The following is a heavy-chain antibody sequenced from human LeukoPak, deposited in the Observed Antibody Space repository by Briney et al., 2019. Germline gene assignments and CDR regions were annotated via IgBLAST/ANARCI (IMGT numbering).Heavy chain of an antibody. D-gene: IGHD3-22*01. Sequence: GESLKISCKGSGYRFTNYWIGWVRQMPEKGLEWMGFIYAGDSDTRYSPSFQGQVTISADKSIDTAYLQWSSLKASDTAMYYCARLGFNDSSGYSEYNWFDPWGQGTLVTVSS. CDR2: IYAGDSDT. CDR1: GYRFTNYW. J-gene: IGHJ5*02. CDR3: ARLGFNDSSGYSEYNWFDP. V-gene: IGHV5-51*01.